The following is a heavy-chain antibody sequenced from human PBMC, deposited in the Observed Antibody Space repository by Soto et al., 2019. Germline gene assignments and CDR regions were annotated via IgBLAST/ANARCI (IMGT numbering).Heavy chain of an antibody. CDR3: ARNYYDSSGPEYYYGMDV. V-gene: IGHV2-70*01. J-gene: IGHJ6*02. Sequence: LVNPTQTLTLTCTFSGFSLSTSGMCVSWIRQPPGKALEWLALIDWDDDKYYSTSLKTRLTISKDTSKNQVVLTMTNMDPVDAATYYCARNYYDSSGPEYYYGMDVWGQGTTVTVSS. CDR2: IDWDDDK. D-gene: IGHD3-22*01. CDR1: GFSLSTSGMC.